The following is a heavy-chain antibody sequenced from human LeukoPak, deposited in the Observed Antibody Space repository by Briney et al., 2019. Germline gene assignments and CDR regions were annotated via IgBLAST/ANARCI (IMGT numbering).Heavy chain of an antibody. Sequence: GGSLRLSCAASGFTFSSYSMNWVRQAPGKGLEWVSSISSSSSYIYYADSVKGRFTISRDNAKNSLYLQMNSLRAEDTAVYYCARDKDYGAPVGASDIWGQGTMVTVSS. D-gene: IGHD4-17*01. CDR3: ARDKDYGAPVGASDI. V-gene: IGHV3-21*01. CDR2: ISSSSSYI. J-gene: IGHJ3*02. CDR1: GFTFSSYS.